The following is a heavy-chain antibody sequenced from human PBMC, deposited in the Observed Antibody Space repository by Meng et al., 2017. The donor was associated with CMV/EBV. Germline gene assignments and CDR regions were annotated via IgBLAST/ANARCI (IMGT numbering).Heavy chain of an antibody. V-gene: IGHV3-7*01. Sequence: GGSLRLSCAASGFTFNNYWMTWVRQAPGKGLEWVANIKEDGSEKYYVNSVKGRFTISRDNAKKSLVLQMNSLRADDTAVYYCASNSITIFGVVTNTNYYYYGMDVWGQGTTVTVSS. CDR1: GFTFNNYW. D-gene: IGHD3-3*01. J-gene: IGHJ6*02. CDR2: IKEDGSEK. CDR3: ASNSITIFGVVTNTNYYYYGMDV.